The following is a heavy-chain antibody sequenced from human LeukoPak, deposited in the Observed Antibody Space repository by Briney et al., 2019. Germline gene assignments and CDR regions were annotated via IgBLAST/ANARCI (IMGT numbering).Heavy chain of an antibody. Sequence: PGGSLRLSCAASGFTFSSYGMSWVRQAPGKGLEWVSAISGSGGSTYYADSVKGRFTISRDNSKNTLYLQMDNLRVEDTAMYYCGKLSSGWFEDYWGQGTLVTVSS. CDR3: GKLSSGWFEDY. J-gene: IGHJ4*02. CDR1: GFTFSSYG. D-gene: IGHD6-19*01. CDR2: ISGSGGST. V-gene: IGHV3-23*01.